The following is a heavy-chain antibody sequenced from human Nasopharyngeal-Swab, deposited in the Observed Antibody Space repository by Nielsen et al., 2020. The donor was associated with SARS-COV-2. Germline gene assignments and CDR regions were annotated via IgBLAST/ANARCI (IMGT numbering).Heavy chain of an antibody. CDR1: GYRFTDYW. D-gene: IGHD1-14*01. Sequence: GESLKISCATSGYRFTDYWIAWVRQAPGKGLEWMGIIYPGDSDTRYSSSFQGQVTISADKSTNTAYLQWSSLQASDTAMYYCATPGPDVAHGMDVWGQGTTVTVSS. V-gene: IGHV5-51*01. J-gene: IGHJ6*02. CDR3: ATPGPDVAHGMDV. CDR2: IYPGDSDT.